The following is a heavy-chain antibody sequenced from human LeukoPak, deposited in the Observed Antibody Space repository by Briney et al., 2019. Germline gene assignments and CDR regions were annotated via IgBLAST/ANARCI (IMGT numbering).Heavy chain of an antibody. CDR1: GYTFTSYY. D-gene: IGHD5-18*01. V-gene: IGHV1-46*01. CDR2: INPSGGST. Sequence: GASVKVSCKASGYTFTSYYMHWVRQAPGQGLAWMGIINPSGGSTSYAQKFQGRVTMTRDTSTSTVYMELSSLRSEDTAVYYCARKRGYSYGSKMYYYYGMDVWGQGTTVTVSS. J-gene: IGHJ6*02. CDR3: ARKRGYSYGSKMYYYYGMDV.